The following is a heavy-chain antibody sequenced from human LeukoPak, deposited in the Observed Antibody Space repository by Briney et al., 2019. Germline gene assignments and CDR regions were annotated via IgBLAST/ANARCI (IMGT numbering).Heavy chain of an antibody. J-gene: IGHJ3*02. Sequence: GASVKVSCKASGYTFTSYGISWVRQAPGQGLEWMGWISAYNGNTNYAQKLQGRVTMTTDTSTSTAYMELRSLRSEDTAVYYCATEKLLPRFDAFDIWGQGTMVTVSS. CDR1: GYTFTSYG. CDR3: ATEKLLPRFDAFDI. D-gene: IGHD3-10*01. V-gene: IGHV1-18*01. CDR2: ISAYNGNT.